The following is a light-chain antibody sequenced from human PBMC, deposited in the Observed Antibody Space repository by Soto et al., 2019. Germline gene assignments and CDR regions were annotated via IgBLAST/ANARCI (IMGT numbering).Light chain of an antibody. Sequence: DIQMTQSPATLSASVGDTVTITFRASQSISSYLNWYQQKPGKAPKLLIYAASTLQSGVPSRFSGSGSGTDFTLTISGLDPEDFATYYCQQTYSTPPTFGQGTKVDIK. CDR1: QSISSY. CDR3: QQTYSTPPT. CDR2: AAS. J-gene: IGKJ1*01. V-gene: IGKV1-39*01.